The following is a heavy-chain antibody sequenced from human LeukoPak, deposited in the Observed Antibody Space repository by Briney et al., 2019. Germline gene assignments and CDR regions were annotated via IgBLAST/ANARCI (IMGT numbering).Heavy chain of an antibody. CDR1: GGTFSSYA. D-gene: IGHD1-26*01. CDR3: ARTPRELPSYYFDY. CDR2: IIPILGIA. Sequence: SVKVSCKASGGTFSSYAISWVRQAPGQGLEWMGRIIPILGIANYAQKFQGRVTITADKSTSTAYMELSSLRSEDTAVYYCARTPRELPSYYFDYWGQGTLVTVSS. V-gene: IGHV1-69*04. J-gene: IGHJ4*02.